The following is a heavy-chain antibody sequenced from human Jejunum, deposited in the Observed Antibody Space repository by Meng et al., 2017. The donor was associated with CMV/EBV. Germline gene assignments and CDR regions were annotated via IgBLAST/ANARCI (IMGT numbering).Heavy chain of an antibody. V-gene: IGHV3-48*03. J-gene: IGHJ4*02. D-gene: IGHD3-10*01. CDR2: ISSGGGGTI. CDR1: TLGSFE. CDR3: ARDAMVRGVFQYYFDY. Sequence: TLGSFEMNWVRQPPGKGLEWVSHISSGGGGTIYYTDSVKGRFTISRDNAKNSLYLQMNSLRVEDTAVYYCARDAMVRGVFQYYFDYWGQGTLVTVSS.